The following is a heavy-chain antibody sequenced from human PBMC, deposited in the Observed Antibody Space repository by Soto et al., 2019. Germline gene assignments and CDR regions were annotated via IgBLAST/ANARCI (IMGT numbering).Heavy chain of an antibody. CDR3: ARRGSGYYNSSYYYYYGMDV. Sequence: GESLKISCKGSGYSFTSYWIGWVRQMPGKGLEWMGIIYPGDSDTRYSPSFQGQVTISADKSISTAYLQWSSLKASDTAMYYCARRGSGYYNSSYYYYYGMDVWGQGTTVTVSS. J-gene: IGHJ6*02. CDR2: IYPGDSDT. D-gene: IGHD3-3*01. CDR1: GYSFTSYW. V-gene: IGHV5-51*01.